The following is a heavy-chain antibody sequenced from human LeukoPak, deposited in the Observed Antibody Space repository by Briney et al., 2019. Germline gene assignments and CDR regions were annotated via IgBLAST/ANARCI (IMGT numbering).Heavy chain of an antibody. CDR2: IYYSGST. Sequence: PSETLSLTCTVSGGSISSYYWSWIRQPPGKGLEWIGYIYYSGSTNYNPSLKSRVTISVDTSKNQFSLKLSSVTAADTAVYYCARDTSYSGSYFSSWGQGTLVTVSS. D-gene: IGHD1-26*01. CDR3: ARDTSYSGSYFSS. V-gene: IGHV4-59*01. J-gene: IGHJ5*02. CDR1: GGSISSYY.